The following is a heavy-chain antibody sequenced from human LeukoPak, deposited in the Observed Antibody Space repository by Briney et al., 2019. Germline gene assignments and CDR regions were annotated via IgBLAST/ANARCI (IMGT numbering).Heavy chain of an antibody. CDR1: GFTFSRYA. V-gene: IGHV3-30*04. D-gene: IGHD6-13*01. Sequence: PGGSLRLSCAASGFTFSRYAMHWVRQAPGKGLEWVAVISFDETSKYYSDSVKGRFTISGDNSKNMLYLQMNSLRVEDTAVYYCARTKKQPDYYYGFDVWGKGTTVTVSS. CDR2: ISFDETSK. J-gene: IGHJ6*04. CDR3: ARTKKQPDYYYGFDV.